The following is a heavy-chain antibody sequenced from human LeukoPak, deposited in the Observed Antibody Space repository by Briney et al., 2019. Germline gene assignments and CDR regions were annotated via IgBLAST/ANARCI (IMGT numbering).Heavy chain of an antibody. Sequence: GGSLRLSCAASGFTFSSYAIHWVRQAPGKGLEWVAFISYDGGDKRYAESVKGRITISRDNSRKTLYLQMHSLGPEDTAIYDCARDLSERYSIDYWGQGTLVTVSS. D-gene: IGHD1-20*01. J-gene: IGHJ4*02. CDR1: GFTFSSYA. V-gene: IGHV3-30-3*01. CDR3: ARDLSERYSIDY. CDR2: ISYDGGDK.